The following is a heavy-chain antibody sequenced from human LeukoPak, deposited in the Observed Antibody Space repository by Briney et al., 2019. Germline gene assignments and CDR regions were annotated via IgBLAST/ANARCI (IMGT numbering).Heavy chain of an antibody. D-gene: IGHD3-10*01. Sequence: SETLSLTCAGYGGSFSGYYWSWIRQPPGKVLDWIGEINHSGSTNYNPSLKSRVTISVDTSKNQFSLKLSSVTAADTAVYYCARRPIPGYGSVNYYWGQGTLVTVSS. V-gene: IGHV4-34*01. CDR1: GGSFSGYY. CDR3: ARRPIPGYGSVNYY. J-gene: IGHJ4*02. CDR2: INHSGST.